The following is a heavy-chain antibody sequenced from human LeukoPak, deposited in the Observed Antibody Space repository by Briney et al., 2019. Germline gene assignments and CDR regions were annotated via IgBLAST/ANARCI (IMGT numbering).Heavy chain of an antibody. CDR1: GYTFTSYG. CDR2: ISAYNGNT. CDR3: AIVTYYYDSSGYSPYYFDY. V-gene: IGHV1-18*01. Sequence: ASVKVPCKASGYTFTSYGISWVRQAPGQGLEWMGWISAYNGNTNYAQKLQGRVTMTTDTSTSTAYMELRSLRSDDTAVYYCAIVTYYYDSSGYSPYYFDYWGQGTLVTVSS. J-gene: IGHJ4*02. D-gene: IGHD3-22*01.